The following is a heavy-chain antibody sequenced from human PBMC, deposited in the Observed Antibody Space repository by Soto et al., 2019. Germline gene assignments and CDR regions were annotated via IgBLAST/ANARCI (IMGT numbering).Heavy chain of an antibody. CDR1: GGSISSGGYS. J-gene: IGHJ3*02. D-gene: IGHD1-7*01. CDR3: ARVTGTTSYYAFDI. Sequence: SETLSLTCAVSGGSISSGGYSWSWIRQPPGKGLEWIGYIYHSGSTYYNPSLKSRVTISVDRSKNQFSLKLSSVTAADTAVYYCARVTGTTSYYAFDIWGQGAMVTVSS. CDR2: IYHSGST. V-gene: IGHV4-30-2*01.